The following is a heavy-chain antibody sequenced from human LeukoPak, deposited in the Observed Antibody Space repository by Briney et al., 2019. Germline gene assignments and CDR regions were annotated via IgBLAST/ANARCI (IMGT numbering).Heavy chain of an antibody. V-gene: IGHV3-7*01. Sequence: HSGGSLRLSCAASGFTFSSYWMSWVRQAPGKGLEWVANIKQDGSEKYYVDSVKGRFTISRDNAKNSLYLQMNSLRAEDTAVYFCARAYSGYDYSLGSYYYYMDVWGKGTTVTVSS. D-gene: IGHD5-12*01. CDR3: ARAYSGYDYSLGSYYYYMDV. CDR2: IKQDGSEK. CDR1: GFTFSSYW. J-gene: IGHJ6*03.